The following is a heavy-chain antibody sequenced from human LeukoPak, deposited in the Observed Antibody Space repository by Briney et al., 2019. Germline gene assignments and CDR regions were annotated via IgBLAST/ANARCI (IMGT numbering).Heavy chain of an antibody. J-gene: IGHJ4*02. V-gene: IGHV3-48*03. CDR1: GFTFSSYE. CDR3: AREFQEYSYGAAGY. CDR2: ISSSGSTI. D-gene: IGHD5-18*01. Sequence: PEGSLRLSCAASGFTFSSYEMNWVRQAPGKGLEWVSYISSSGSTIYYADSVKGRFTISRDNAKNSLYLQMNSLRAEDTAVYYCAREFQEYSYGAAGYWGQGTLVTVSS.